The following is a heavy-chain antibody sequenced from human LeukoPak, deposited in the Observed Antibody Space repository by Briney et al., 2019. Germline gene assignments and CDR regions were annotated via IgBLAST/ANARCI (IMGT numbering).Heavy chain of an antibody. CDR1: GGSISSGGYY. V-gene: IGHV4-31*03. Sequence: SETLSLTCTVSGGSISSGGYYWSWIRQHPGKGLEWIGYIYYSGSTYYNPSLKSRVTISVDTSKNQFSLKLSSVTAADTAVYYCARGTTEGYDSSGYFDYWGQGTLVTVSS. CDR3: ARGTTEGYDSSGYFDY. D-gene: IGHD3-22*01. J-gene: IGHJ4*02. CDR2: IYYSGST.